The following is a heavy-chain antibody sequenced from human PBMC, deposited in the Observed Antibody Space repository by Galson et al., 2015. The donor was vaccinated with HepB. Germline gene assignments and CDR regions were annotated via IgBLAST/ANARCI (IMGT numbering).Heavy chain of an antibody. J-gene: IGHJ3*02. CDR1: GYTFTSYA. D-gene: IGHD3-22*01. Sequence: VKVSYKASGYTFTSYAMHWVRQAPGQRLEWMGWINAGNGNTKYSQKFQGRVTITRDTSTSTAYMELRSLRSDDTAVYYCARDYDSSGYPRPDDAFDIWGQGTMVNVSS. V-gene: IGHV1-3*01. CDR2: INAGNGNT. CDR3: ARDYDSSGYPRPDDAFDI.